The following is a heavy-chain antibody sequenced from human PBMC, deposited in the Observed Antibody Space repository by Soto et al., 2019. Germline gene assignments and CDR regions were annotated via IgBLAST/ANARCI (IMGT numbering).Heavy chain of an antibody. CDR3: ARAGYSGYDDAYYFDY. CDR1: GFTFSSYS. V-gene: IGHV3-21*01. D-gene: IGHD5-12*01. CDR2: ISSSSYI. J-gene: IGHJ4*02. Sequence: GGSLRLSCAASGFTFSSYSMNWVRQAPGKGLEWVSSISSSSYIYYADSVKGRFTISRDNAKNSLYLQMNSLRAEDTAVYYCARAGYSGYDDAYYFDYWGQGTLVTVSS.